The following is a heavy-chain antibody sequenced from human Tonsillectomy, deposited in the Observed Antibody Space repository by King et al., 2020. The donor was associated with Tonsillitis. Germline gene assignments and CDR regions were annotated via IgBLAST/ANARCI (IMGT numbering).Heavy chain of an antibody. CDR1: GGSISSGGYY. V-gene: IGHV4-31*03. D-gene: IGHD6-19*01. CDR2: IYYSGST. CDR3: ARESPSSSAQHNYFDY. J-gene: IGHJ4*02. Sequence: VQLQESGPGLVKPSQTLSLTCTVSGGSISSGGYYWSWIRQHPGKGLEWIGYIYYSGSTYYNPSLKSRVTISVDTSKNQFSLKLSSVTAADTAVYYCARESPSSSAQHNYFDYWGQGTLVTVSS.